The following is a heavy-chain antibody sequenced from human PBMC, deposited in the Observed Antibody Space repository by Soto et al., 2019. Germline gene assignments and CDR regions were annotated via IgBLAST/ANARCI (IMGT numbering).Heavy chain of an antibody. V-gene: IGHV1-18*01. D-gene: IGHD6-19*01. CDR1: GYTFTSYG. Sequence: QVQLVQSGAEVKKPGASVKVSCKASGYTFTSYGISWVRQAPGQGLEWMGWISAYNGNTNYAQKRQGRVTMTTDTSTSTAYMELRSLRSDDTAVYYCARDSRQVAVAGIPDYFDYWGQGTLVTVSS. CDR2: ISAYNGNT. J-gene: IGHJ4*02. CDR3: ARDSRQVAVAGIPDYFDY.